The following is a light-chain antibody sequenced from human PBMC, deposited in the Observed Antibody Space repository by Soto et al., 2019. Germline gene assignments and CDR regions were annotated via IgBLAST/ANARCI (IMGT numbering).Light chain of an antibody. CDR2: RNN. Sequence: QSVLTQPPSASGTPGQRVTISCSGSSSNIGSNYVYWYQQPPGTAPKLLIYRNNQRPSGVPDRFSGSKSGTSASLAISGLRSEDEVDYYCAAWDDSLSGSFVFGTGTKVTVL. J-gene: IGLJ1*01. CDR3: AAWDDSLSGSFV. CDR1: SSNIGSNY. V-gene: IGLV1-47*01.